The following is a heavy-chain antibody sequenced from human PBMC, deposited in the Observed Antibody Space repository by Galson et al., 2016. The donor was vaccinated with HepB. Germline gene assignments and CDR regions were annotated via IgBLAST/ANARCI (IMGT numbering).Heavy chain of an antibody. CDR3: ARGRADRSGGPYFGLDV. D-gene: IGHD3-3*01. V-gene: IGHV3-21*06. Sequence: SLRLSCAASGFIFNVFVMNWVRQVPGRGLEWVSSIGVEKSQVYYGDSVRGRFTISRDDGTVSVSLQMNSLRVEDTGVYYCARGRADRSGGPYFGLDVWGRGTTVIVSS. CDR1: GFIFNVFV. J-gene: IGHJ6*04. CDR2: IGVEKSQV.